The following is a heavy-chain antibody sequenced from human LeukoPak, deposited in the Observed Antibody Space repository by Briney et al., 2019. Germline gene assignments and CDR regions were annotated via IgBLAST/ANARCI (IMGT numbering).Heavy chain of an antibody. CDR1: GFTFKNYW. CDR3: ARGHYGMDV. CDR2: IKKDGGEK. V-gene: IGHV3-7*01. J-gene: IGHJ6*02. Sequence: GGSLRLSCAASGFTFKNYWMTWVRQAPGKGLEWVASIKKDGGEKYYEDSVKGRFTISRDNAKNSLYPQMNSLRAEDTAVYYCARGHYGMDVWGQGTTVTVSS.